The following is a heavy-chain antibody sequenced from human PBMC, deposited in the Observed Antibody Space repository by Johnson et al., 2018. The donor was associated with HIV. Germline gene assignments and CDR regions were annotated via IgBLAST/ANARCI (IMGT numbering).Heavy chain of an antibody. J-gene: IGHJ3*02. Sequence: EVQLVESGGGLVQPGGSLRLSCAASGFTFSSYAMAWVRQAPGKGLEWVSTISGSGSSTHYADSVQGRFTISRDNSRNTMYLKMSSMRAEDTALYYCARENTFLDVASRVDSVDMWGQGTTVIVSS. CDR3: ARENTFLDVASRVDSVDM. D-gene: IGHD6-6*01. CDR2: ISGSGSST. CDR1: GFTFSSYA. V-gene: IGHV3-23*04.